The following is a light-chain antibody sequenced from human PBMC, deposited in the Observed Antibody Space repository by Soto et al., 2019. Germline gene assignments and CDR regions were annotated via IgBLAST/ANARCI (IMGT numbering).Light chain of an antibody. Sequence: EIVLTQSPGTLSLSPGERATLSCRASQSVGSSYLAWYQQKPGQARRLLIYGASSRATGIPDRFSGSGSGTDFTLTISRLEPEDFAVYYCQQYGSSRTFGQGTKV. CDR2: GAS. CDR1: QSVGSSY. CDR3: QQYGSSRT. V-gene: IGKV3-20*01. J-gene: IGKJ1*01.